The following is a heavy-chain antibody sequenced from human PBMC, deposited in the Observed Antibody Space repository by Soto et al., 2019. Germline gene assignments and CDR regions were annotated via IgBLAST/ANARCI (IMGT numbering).Heavy chain of an antibody. Sequence: ASVKVSCKASGYTFTGYYMHWVLQAPGQGLEWMGWINPNSGGTNYAQKFQGRVTMTRDTSISTAYMELSRLRSDDTAVYYCSVVTHPYYFDYWGQGXLVTVYS. D-gene: IGHD3-22*01. V-gene: IGHV1-2*02. CDR3: SVVTHPYYFDY. J-gene: IGHJ4*02. CDR2: INPNSGGT. CDR1: GYTFTGYY.